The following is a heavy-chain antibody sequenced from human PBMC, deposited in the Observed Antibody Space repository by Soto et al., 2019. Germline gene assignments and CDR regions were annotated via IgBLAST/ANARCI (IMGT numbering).Heavy chain of an antibody. Sequence: SETLSVTCTVSVGSISIYYWSWIGQPPGRGLEWIGYIYYSGSTNYNPSLKSRVTISVDTSKNQFSLKLSSVTAADTAVYYCARDRGSRSWYRAHFYGMDVWGQGTTVTVSS. CDR1: VGSISIYY. J-gene: IGHJ6*02. CDR2: IYYSGST. V-gene: IGHV4-59*01. CDR3: ARDRGSRSWYRAHFYGMDV. D-gene: IGHD6-13*01.